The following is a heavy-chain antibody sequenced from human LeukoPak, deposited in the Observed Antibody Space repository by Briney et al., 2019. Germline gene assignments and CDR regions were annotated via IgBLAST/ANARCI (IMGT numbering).Heavy chain of an antibody. CDR1: GGSFSGYY. Sequence: SETLSLTCAVSGGSFSGYYWSWIRQPPGKGLEWIGEINHSGSTNYNPSLKSRVTISVDTSKNQFSLKLSSVTAADTAVYYCAREAAYYDYVWGSYRYSFDYWGQGTLVTVSS. J-gene: IGHJ4*02. CDR2: INHSGST. D-gene: IGHD3-16*02. V-gene: IGHV4-34*01. CDR3: AREAAYYDYVWGSYRYSFDY.